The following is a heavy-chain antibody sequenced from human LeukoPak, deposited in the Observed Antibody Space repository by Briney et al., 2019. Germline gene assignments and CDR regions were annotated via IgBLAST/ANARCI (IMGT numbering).Heavy chain of an antibody. CDR3: ASSSSSSGWYVYYFDY. V-gene: IGHV1-69*04. Sequence: GASVKVSCKASGGTFSSYAISWVRQAPGQGLEWMGRIIPILGIANYAQKFQSRVTITADKSTSTAYMELSSLRSEDTAVYYCASSSSSSGWYVYYFDYWGQGTLVTVSS. CDR1: GGTFSSYA. J-gene: IGHJ4*02. D-gene: IGHD6-19*01. CDR2: IIPILGIA.